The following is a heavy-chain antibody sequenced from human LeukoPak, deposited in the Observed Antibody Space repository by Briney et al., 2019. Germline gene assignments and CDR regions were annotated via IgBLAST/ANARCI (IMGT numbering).Heavy chain of an antibody. D-gene: IGHD1/OR15-1a*01. CDR2: IWYDGSNI. CDR3: ARGQQQDVIDF. Sequence: PGGSLRLSCTAFGFTFGGYGMHWVRQAAGKGLEWVAVIWYDGSNIYYGDSVKDRFTISRDNSQNTLYLQMNSLRAEDTALYYCARGQQQDVIDFWGQGTLVTVSS. V-gene: IGHV3-33*01. CDR1: GFTFGGYG. J-gene: IGHJ4*02.